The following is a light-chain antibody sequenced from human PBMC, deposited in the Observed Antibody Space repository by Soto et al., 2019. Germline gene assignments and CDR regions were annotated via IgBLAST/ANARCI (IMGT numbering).Light chain of an antibody. CDR1: SSDVGGYDY. Sequence: QSALTQPPSASGPPGQSVAISCTGTSSDVGGYDYVSWYQQHPGKAPKLMIYDVSKRPSGVPDRFSGSKSGNTASLTVSGLQAEDEANYSCSTYVGTYIVFGTG. CDR3: STYVGTYIV. J-gene: IGLJ1*01. CDR2: DVS. V-gene: IGLV2-8*01.